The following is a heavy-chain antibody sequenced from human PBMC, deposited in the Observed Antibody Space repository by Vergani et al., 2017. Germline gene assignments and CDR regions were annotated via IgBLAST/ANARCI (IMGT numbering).Heavy chain of an antibody. D-gene: IGHD3-22*01. Sequence: QVQLVQSGAEVKKPGASVKVSCKASGYTFTSYAMHWVRQAPGQRLEWMGWINAGNGNTKYSQKFQGRVTITRDTSASTAYMELSSLRSEDTAVYYCARVLLNNYYDSSGSMDVWGQGTTVTVSS. CDR1: GYTFTSYA. CDR3: ARVLLNNYYDSSGSMDV. CDR2: INAGNGNT. J-gene: IGHJ6*02. V-gene: IGHV1-3*01.